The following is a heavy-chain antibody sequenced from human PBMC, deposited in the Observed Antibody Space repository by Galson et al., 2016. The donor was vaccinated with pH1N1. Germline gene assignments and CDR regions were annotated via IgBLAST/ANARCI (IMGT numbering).Heavy chain of an antibody. Sequence: SETLSLTCDVSGFSISSGHYWGWIRQSPGKGLEWIGNIYHNNGPAYYDPSLRDRVTMSVDTSKNQFTLKLSSVTAADTAMYYCAKVSFSGASDFYDHWGRGILVIVSS. V-gene: IGHV4-38-2*01. CDR1: GFSISSGHY. CDR3: AKVSFSGASDFYDH. CDR2: IYHNNGPA. D-gene: IGHD3-10*01. J-gene: IGHJ4*02.